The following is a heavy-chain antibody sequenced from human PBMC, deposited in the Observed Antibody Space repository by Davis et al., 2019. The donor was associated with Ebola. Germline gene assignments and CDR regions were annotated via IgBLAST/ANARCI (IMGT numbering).Heavy chain of an antibody. D-gene: IGHD3-10*01. CDR1: GFTFSNYA. V-gene: IGHV3-23*01. CDR2: ISGSGGST. Sequence: GESLKISCAASGFTFSNYAMTWVRQAPGKGLAWVSTISGSGGSTYYADSVKGRFTISRDNSKNTLYLQMNSLRAEDTAVYYCASQHGSGSYYLRYWGQGTLVTVSS. J-gene: IGHJ4*02. CDR3: ASQHGSGSYYLRY.